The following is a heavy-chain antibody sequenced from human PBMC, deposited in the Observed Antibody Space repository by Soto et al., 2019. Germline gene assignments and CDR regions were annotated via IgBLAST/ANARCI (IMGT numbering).Heavy chain of an antibody. V-gene: IGHV3-20*04. Sequence: GGSLRLSCAASGFTFDDYGMSWVRQAPGKGLEWVSGINWNGGSTGYADSVKGRFTISRDNAKNSLYLQMNSLRAEDTALYYCARDLHYSGYEIVWLSYFDYWGQGTLVTVSS. D-gene: IGHD5-12*01. J-gene: IGHJ4*02. CDR3: ARDLHYSGYEIVWLSYFDY. CDR2: INWNGGST. CDR1: GFTFDDYG.